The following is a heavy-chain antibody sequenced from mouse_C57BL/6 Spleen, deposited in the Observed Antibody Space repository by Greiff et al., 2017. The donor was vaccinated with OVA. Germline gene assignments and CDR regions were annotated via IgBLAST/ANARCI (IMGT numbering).Heavy chain of an antibody. CDR3: ARRGDGYAMDY. J-gene: IGHJ4*01. Sequence: EVKLQESGPGLVKPSQSLSLTCSVTGYSITSGYYWNWIRQFPGNKLEWMGYISYDGSNNYNPSLKNRISITRDTSKNQFVLKLNSVTTEDTATYYCARRGDGYAMDYWGQGTSVTVSS. CDR1: GYSITSGYY. CDR2: ISYDGSN. V-gene: IGHV3-6*01.